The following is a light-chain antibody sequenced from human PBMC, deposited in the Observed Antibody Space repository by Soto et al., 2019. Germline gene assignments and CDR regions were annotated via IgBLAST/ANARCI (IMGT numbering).Light chain of an antibody. CDR3: QSYDSSNHVV. CDR1: SGSTASNY. Sequence: NFMLTQPHSVSESPGKTVTISCTRSSGSTASNYVQWYQQRPGSAPTTVIYEDNQRPSGVPDRFSGSIDSSSNSASLTISGLKTEDEADYYCQSYDSSNHVVFGGGTKVTVL. J-gene: IGLJ2*01. CDR2: EDN. V-gene: IGLV6-57*04.